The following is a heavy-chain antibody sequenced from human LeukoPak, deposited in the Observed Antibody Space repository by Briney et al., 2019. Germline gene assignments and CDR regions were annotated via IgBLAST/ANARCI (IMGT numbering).Heavy chain of an antibody. Sequence: PSETLSLTCSVSGGSISSLCWSWIRQPPGKGLEWIGYIYYTGSTNYNPSLKSRVTVFVDMSKNQFSLRLSSVTAADTAVYYCARHRAYSSSSPFDYWGQGTLVTVSS. CDR3: ARHRAYSSSSPFDY. J-gene: IGHJ4*02. CDR1: GGSISSLC. V-gene: IGHV4-59*08. CDR2: IYYTGST. D-gene: IGHD6-6*01.